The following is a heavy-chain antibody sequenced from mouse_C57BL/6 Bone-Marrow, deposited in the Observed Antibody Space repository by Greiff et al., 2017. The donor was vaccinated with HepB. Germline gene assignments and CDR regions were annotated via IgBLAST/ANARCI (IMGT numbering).Heavy chain of an antibody. CDR1: GFTFSSYA. CDR3: ARDRPITTVVAYYAMDY. CDR2: ISDGGSYT. J-gene: IGHJ4*01. D-gene: IGHD1-1*01. V-gene: IGHV5-4*01. Sequence: DVMLVESGGGLVKPGGSLKLSCAASGFTFSSYAMSWVRQTPEKRLEWVATISDGGSYTYYPDNVKGRFTISRDNAKNNLYLQMSHLKSEDTAMYYCARDRPITTVVAYYAMDYWGQGTSVTVSS.